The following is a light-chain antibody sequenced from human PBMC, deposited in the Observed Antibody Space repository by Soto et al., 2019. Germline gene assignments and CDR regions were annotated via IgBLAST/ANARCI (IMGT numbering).Light chain of an antibody. CDR1: ENVRTF. CDR3: QQHSHWPPWT. V-gene: IGKV3-11*01. CDR2: GAS. J-gene: IGKJ1*01. Sequence: EVVLTQSPATLSLSPGERATLSCRASENVRTFVDWYQQKPGQAPRLLIHGASNRATGFPARFSGSGSGTDFTLTIINLEPEDFAVYYCQQHSHWPPWTFGQGTRVEI.